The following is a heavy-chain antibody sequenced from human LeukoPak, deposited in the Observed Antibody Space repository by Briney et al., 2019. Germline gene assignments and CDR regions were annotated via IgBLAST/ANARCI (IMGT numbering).Heavy chain of an antibody. D-gene: IGHD3-22*01. J-gene: IGHJ4*02. Sequence: ASVKVSCKASGYTFTDYAMHWLRQAPGQRLDWMGWINGGSGNTKYSPEFQGRVTITRDTSASTAYMELSSLRSEDTAVYYCANPRYDSSGYYYVDWGQGTLVTVSS. CDR1: GYTFTDYA. V-gene: IGHV1-3*01. CDR2: INGGSGNT. CDR3: ANPRYDSSGYYYVD.